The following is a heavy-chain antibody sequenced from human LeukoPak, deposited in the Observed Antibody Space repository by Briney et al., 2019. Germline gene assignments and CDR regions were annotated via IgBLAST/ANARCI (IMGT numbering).Heavy chain of an antibody. CDR1: GFTFSSYA. CDR2: ISYDGSNK. Sequence: GRSLRLSCAASGFTFSSYAMHWVRQAPGKGLEWVAVISYDGSNKYYADSVKGRFTISRDNSKNTLYLQMNSLRAEDTAVYYCAKATRPNSNYAFFADYWGQGTLVTVSS. CDR3: AKATRPNSNYAFFADY. V-gene: IGHV3-30*04. D-gene: IGHD4-11*01. J-gene: IGHJ4*02.